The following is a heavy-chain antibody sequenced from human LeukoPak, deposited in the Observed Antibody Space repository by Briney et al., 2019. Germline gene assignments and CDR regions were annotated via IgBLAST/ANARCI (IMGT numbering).Heavy chain of an antibody. D-gene: IGHD2-15*01. J-gene: IGHJ6*02. CDR2: INPNSGGT. CDR1: GYTFTGYY. CDR3: ARETQYCSGGSCYQIDYYYGMDV. V-gene: IGHV1-2*02. Sequence: ASVKVSCKASGYTFTGYYMHWVRQAPGQGLEWMGWINPNSGGTNYAQKYQGRVTMTRDTSISTAYMELSRLRSDDTAVYYCARETQYCSGGSCYQIDYYYGMDVWGQGTTVTVSS.